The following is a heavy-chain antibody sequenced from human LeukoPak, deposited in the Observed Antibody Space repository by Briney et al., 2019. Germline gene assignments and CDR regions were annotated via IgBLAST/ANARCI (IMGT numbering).Heavy chain of an antibody. CDR3: AHTPYYHSSGYYWAPNFDY. V-gene: IGHV2-5*02. J-gene: IGHJ4*02. CDR1: GFSLSTSGVG. D-gene: IGHD3-22*01. CDR2: IYWDDDK. Sequence: SGPTLVKPTQTLTLTCTFSGFSLSTSGVGVGWIRQPPGKALEWLALIYWDDDKRYSPSLKSRLTITKDTSKNQVVLTMTNMDPVDTATYYCAHTPYYHSSGYYWAPNFDYWGQGTLVTVSS.